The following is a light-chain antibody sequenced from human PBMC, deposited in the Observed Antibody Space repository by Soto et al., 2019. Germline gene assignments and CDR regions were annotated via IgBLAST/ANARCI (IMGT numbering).Light chain of an antibody. CDR2: GAS. CDR3: QQYDNWPPGT. V-gene: IGKV3-15*01. CDR1: QSVSSN. Sequence: EIVMTQSPATLSVSPGERATLSCRASQSVSSNLAWYQQKPGQAPRLLIYGASTRATGIPARFSGSGSGTEFTLTVSSLQSEDFAVYYWQQYDNWPPGTFGQRTKVVIK. J-gene: IGKJ1*01.